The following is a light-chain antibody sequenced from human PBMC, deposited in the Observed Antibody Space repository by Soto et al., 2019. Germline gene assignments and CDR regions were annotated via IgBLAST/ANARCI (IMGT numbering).Light chain of an antibody. CDR3: QQYGTSPFT. V-gene: IGKV3-20*01. CDR1: QSVSSSY. J-gene: IGKJ3*01. CDR2: GAS. Sequence: EIVLTQSPGTLSLSPGERATLSCRASQSVSSSYLAWYQQKPGQAPRLLIYGASSRATGIPDRFSGGGSGTDLTLTISRLEPEDFAVYYCQQYGTSPFTFGPGTKVDIK.